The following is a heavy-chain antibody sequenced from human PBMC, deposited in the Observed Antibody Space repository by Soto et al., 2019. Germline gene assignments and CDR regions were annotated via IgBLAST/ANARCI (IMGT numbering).Heavy chain of an antibody. D-gene: IGHD3-10*01. V-gene: IGHV4-39*01. Sequence: PETLSLTCTVSGGSISSSSYYWGWIRQPPGKGLEWIGSIYYSGSTYYNPSLKSRVTISVDTSKNQFSLKLSSVTAADTAVYYCARRIFKIPGSYDAFDIWGQGTMVTVSS. J-gene: IGHJ3*02. CDR2: IYYSGST. CDR3: ARRIFKIPGSYDAFDI. CDR1: GGSISSSSYY.